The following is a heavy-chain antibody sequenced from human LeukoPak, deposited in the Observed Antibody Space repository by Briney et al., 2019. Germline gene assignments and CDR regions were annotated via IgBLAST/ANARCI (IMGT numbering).Heavy chain of an antibody. J-gene: IGHJ4*02. CDR2: ISSSSYI. Sequence: GGSLRLSCAASGFTFSSYSMNWVRQAPGKGLEWVSSISSSSYIYYADSVKGRFTISRDNAKNSLYLQMNSLRAEDTAVYYCARDRRIAVAGIDYWGQGTLVTVSS. V-gene: IGHV3-21*01. CDR3: ARDRRIAVAGIDY. D-gene: IGHD6-19*01. CDR1: GFTFSSYS.